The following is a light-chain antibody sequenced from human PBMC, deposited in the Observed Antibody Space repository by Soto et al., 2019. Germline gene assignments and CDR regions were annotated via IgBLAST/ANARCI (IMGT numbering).Light chain of an antibody. CDR1: SSDIGDYNY. CDR2: DVS. V-gene: IGLV2-14*01. J-gene: IGLJ2*01. CDR3: SSYTSSSPDVV. Sequence: QSALTQPASVSGSLGQSITISCTGTSSDIGDYNYVSWYQQHPGKAPKLMIYDVSNRPSGVSSRFSGSKSDNTASLTISGLQAEDEADYYCSSYTSSSPDVVFGGGTKLTVL.